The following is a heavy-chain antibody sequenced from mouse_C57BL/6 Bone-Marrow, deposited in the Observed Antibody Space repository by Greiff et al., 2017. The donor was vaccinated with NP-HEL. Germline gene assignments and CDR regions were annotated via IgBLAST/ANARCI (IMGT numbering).Heavy chain of an antibody. D-gene: IGHD2-2*01. Sequence: QVQLQQSGPELVKPGASVKISCKASGYAFSSSWMNWVKQRPGKGLEWIGRIYPGDGDTNYNGKFKGKATLTADKSSSTAYMQLSSLTSEDSAVYFCARSGPFMVLYAMDYWGQGTSVTVSS. V-gene: IGHV1-82*01. CDR3: ARSGPFMVLYAMDY. J-gene: IGHJ4*01. CDR2: IYPGDGDT. CDR1: GYAFSSSW.